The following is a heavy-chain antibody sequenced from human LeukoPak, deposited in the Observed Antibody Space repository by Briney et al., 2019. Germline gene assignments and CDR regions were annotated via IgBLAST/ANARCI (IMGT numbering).Heavy chain of an antibody. CDR3: ARSVGGAFDY. CDR1: GGSISSYY. Sequence: SETLSLTCTVSGGSISSYYWSWIRQPPGKGLEWIGYIYYSGSTNYNPSLKSRVTISVDTSKNQFSLKLSSVTAADTAVYYCARSVGGAFDYWGQGTLVTVSS. D-gene: IGHD1-26*01. J-gene: IGHJ4*02. V-gene: IGHV4-59*12. CDR2: IYYSGST.